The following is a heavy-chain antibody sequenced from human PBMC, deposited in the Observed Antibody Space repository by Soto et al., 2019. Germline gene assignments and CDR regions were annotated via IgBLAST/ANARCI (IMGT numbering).Heavy chain of an antibody. D-gene: IGHD2-2*01. J-gene: IGHJ3*02. CDR2: IKKDGSRT. V-gene: IGHV3-7*05. Sequence: EAQLVESGGGLVQPGGSLRLSCEASGFSLGSYWMTWVRQAPGKGLEWVANIKKDGSRTPYLDSVRGRFTISRDNVGNSLSLQSDSLRAEYTGLYFCARDVSTRTSTLYLDAFDIWGQGTMVTVSS. CDR3: ARDVSTRTSTLYLDAFDI. CDR1: GFSLGSYW.